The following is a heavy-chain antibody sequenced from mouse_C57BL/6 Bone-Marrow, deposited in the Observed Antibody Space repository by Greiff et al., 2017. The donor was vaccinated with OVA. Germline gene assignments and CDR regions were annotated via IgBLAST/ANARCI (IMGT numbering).Heavy chain of an antibody. CDR3: AIGGNYSFAY. CDR2: INPYNGGT. CDR1: GYTFTDYY. Sequence: VQLQQSGPVLVKPGASVKLSCTASGYTFTDYYMNWVKQSHGKSLEWIGVINPYNGGTSYNQKFKGKATLTVDKSSSTAYMELNSLTSEDSAVYYCAIGGNYSFAYWGQGTLVTVSA. D-gene: IGHD2-1*01. J-gene: IGHJ3*01. V-gene: IGHV1-19*01.